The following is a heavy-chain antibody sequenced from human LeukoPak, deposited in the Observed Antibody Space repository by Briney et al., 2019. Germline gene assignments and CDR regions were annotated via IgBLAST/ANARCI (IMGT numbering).Heavy chain of an antibody. J-gene: IGHJ4*02. D-gene: IGHD2-15*01. CDR1: GYTFTGSY. Sequence: GASVKVSCTASGYTFTGSYIHWVRQAPGQGLEWMGWINPNSGGTSSAQKFQGRVTMTRDTSVSTAYMELSSLRSDDTARYYCARETGYCSGGRCYFIYWGQGTLVTVSS. CDR2: INPNSGGT. V-gene: IGHV1-2*02. CDR3: ARETGYCSGGRCYFIY.